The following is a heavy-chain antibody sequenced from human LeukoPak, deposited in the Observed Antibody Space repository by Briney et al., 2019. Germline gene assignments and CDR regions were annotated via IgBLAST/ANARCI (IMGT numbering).Heavy chain of an antibody. CDR2: ISHSGSNI. J-gene: IGHJ2*01. D-gene: IGHD6-19*01. Sequence: PGGSLRLSCEASGFSFDEYHMSWIRQAPGKGLEWVSYISHSGSNIYYADSVKGRFTISRDNAKNSVFLQMNSLRAEDTALYYCARDPKNASGGLWYSDLWGRGTLVVVSS. V-gene: IGHV3-11*01. CDR3: ARDPKNASGGLWYSDL. CDR1: GFSFDEYH.